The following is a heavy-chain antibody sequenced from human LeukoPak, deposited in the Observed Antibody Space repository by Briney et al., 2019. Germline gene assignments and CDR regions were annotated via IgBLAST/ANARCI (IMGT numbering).Heavy chain of an antibody. V-gene: IGHV4-39*07. J-gene: IGHJ5*02. CDR1: GGSISSSSYY. D-gene: IGHD3-3*01. CDR2: IYYSGST. Sequence: ASETLSLTCTVSGGSISSSSYYWGWIRQPPGKGLEWIGSIYYSGSTYYNPSLKSRVTISVDTSKNQFSLKLSSVTAADTAVYYCARGRYYDFWSPFDPWGQGTLVTVSS. CDR3: ARGRYYDFWSPFDP.